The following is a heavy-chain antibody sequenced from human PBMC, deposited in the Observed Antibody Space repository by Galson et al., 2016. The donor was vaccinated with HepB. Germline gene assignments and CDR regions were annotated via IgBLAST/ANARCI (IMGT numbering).Heavy chain of an antibody. V-gene: IGHV5-51*01. CDR3: ARASRSYYNWFNP. CDR1: GYNFATYW. Sequence: QSGAEVKKPGESLKISCSTSGYNFATYWIGWVRQVSGKGLEWMGVIYPGDSDTRYSPSFQGQVTISADKSVNTTYLELTSLKASDTAIYYCARASRSYYNWFNPWGQGTEVTVSS. J-gene: IGHJ5*02. D-gene: IGHD3-10*01. CDR2: IYPGDSDT.